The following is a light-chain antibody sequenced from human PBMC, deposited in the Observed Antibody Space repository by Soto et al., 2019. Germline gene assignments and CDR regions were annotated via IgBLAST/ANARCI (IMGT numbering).Light chain of an antibody. CDR2: EVN. J-gene: IGLJ1*01. CDR3: SSFVDGTSYV. Sequence: QSALTQPPSVSGSPGQSVTISCTGTSSDVGAFNYVSWYQHHPGKVPKFLIYEVNKRPSGVPDRFSGSKSGNTASLTVSGPRPGNRPEIFCSSFVDGTSYVFGTGTKLTVL. V-gene: IGLV2-8*01. CDR1: SSDVGAFNY.